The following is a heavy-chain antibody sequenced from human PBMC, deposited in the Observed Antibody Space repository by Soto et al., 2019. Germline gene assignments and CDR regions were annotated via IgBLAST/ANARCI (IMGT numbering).Heavy chain of an antibody. CDR3: ARGWLGGVAWVRGDW. D-gene: IGHD3-16*01. CDR1: GFTFSSYS. V-gene: IGHV3-48*01. J-gene: IGHJ4*02. CDR2: ISSSSGPI. Sequence: EVQLVEFGGGLVQPGGSLRLSCAASGFTFSSYSMNWVRQAPGKGLEWVSYISSSSGPIYYADSVKGRFTISRDNAKSTLYLQMNRLRAENTAVYYCARGWLGGVAWVRGDWWGQGTLVTVSP.